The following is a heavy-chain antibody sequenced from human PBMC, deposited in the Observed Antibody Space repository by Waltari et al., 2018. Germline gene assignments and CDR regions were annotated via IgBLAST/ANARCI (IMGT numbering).Heavy chain of an antibody. J-gene: IGHJ6*03. CDR3: ARDEVATTPAYYYYMDV. CDR1: GFTFSSYW. CDR2: IKQDGSEK. V-gene: IGHV3-7*01. Sequence: EVQLVESGGGLVQPGGSLRLSCAASGFTFSSYWMSWVRQAPGRGLEWVANIKQDGSEKYYVASVKGRFTISRDNAKNSLYLQMNSLRAEDTAVYYCARDEVATTPAYYYYMDVWGKGTTVTVSS. D-gene: IGHD5-12*01.